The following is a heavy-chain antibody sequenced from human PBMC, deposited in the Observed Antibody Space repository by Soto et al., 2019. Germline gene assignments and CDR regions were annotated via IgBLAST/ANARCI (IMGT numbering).Heavy chain of an antibody. D-gene: IGHD3-22*01. Sequence: GSLRLSCAASGFTVSSNYMSWVRQAPGKGLEWVSVIYSGGSTYYADSVKGRFTISRDNSKNTLYLQMNSLRAEDTAVYYCARDSMTPGYYYYMDVWGKGTTVTVSS. CDR3: ARDSMTPGYYYYMDV. V-gene: IGHV3-66*01. CDR1: GFTVSSNY. CDR2: IYSGGST. J-gene: IGHJ6*03.